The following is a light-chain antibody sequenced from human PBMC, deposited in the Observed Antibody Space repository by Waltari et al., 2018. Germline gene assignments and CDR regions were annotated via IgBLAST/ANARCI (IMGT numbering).Light chain of an antibody. CDR3: RHYVHLPAT. Sequence: SCGASKSVNRPLPCNQQKPRQAPKLLNCGASTRATDIPDRFTGSGSGTDVSLTISSLEPENFAIYFCRHYVHLPATFGQGTKVEIK. CDR2: GAS. J-gene: IGKJ1*01. CDR1: KSVNRP. V-gene: IGKV3-20*01.